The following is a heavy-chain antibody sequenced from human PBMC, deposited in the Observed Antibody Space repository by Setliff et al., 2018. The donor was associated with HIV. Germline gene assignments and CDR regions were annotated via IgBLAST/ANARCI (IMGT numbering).Heavy chain of an antibody. CDR2: IYNSGTT. Sequence: SETLSLTCIVSGASISSDTWSWIRQPPGKGLQWIGFIYNSGTTHYNPSLNSRVIISVDTSKNQFSLRLNSVTAADTAVYYCARHSLGNIGDYIRIGAIDIWGQGTMVTVSS. J-gene: IGHJ3*02. D-gene: IGHD4-17*01. CDR1: GASISSDT. V-gene: IGHV4-59*08. CDR3: ARHSLGNIGDYIRIGAIDI.